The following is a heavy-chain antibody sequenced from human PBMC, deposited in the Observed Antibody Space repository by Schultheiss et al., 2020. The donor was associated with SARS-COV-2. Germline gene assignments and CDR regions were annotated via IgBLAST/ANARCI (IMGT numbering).Heavy chain of an antibody. J-gene: IGHJ4*02. Sequence: GESLKISYKASGYTFTSYGISWVRQAPGQGLEWMGWISAYNGNTNYAQKLQGRVTMTTDTSTSTAYMELRSLRSDDTAVYYCARDRRIVVVTGPLFDYWGQGTLVTVSS. CDR2: ISAYNGNT. V-gene: IGHV1-18*01. CDR3: ARDRRIVVVTGPLFDY. CDR1: GYTFTSYG. D-gene: IGHD2-21*02.